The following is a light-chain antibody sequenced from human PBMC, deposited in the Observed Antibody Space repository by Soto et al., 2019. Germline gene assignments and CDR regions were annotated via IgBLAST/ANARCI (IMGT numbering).Light chain of an antibody. J-gene: IGKJ4*01. CDR1: ESVSSN. Sequence: EKVMTQSPATLSVSPGERVTLSCRASESVSSNLAWYHQRPGQAPRLLIYGASTRATGIPARFSGSGSGTEFTLTISSLQSEDFGVYYCQQRSNWLFGGGTKVEVK. CDR2: GAS. V-gene: IGKV3-15*01. CDR3: QQRSNWL.